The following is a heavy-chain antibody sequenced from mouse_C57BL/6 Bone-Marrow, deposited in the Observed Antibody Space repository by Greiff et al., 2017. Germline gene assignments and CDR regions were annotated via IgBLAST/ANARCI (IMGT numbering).Heavy chain of an antibody. D-gene: IGHD1-1*01. CDR3: ASDYYGSSYYSY. V-gene: IGHV1-64*01. CDR1: GYTFTSYW. J-gene: IGHJ3*01. CDR2: IHPNSGST. Sequence: QVQLQQPGAELVKPGASVQLSCKASGYTFTSYWMHWVKQRPGQGLEWIGMIHPNSGSTNYNEKFKSKATLTVDKSSSTAYMQLSSLTSEDSAVYYCASDYYGSSYYSYGGQGTLVTVSA.